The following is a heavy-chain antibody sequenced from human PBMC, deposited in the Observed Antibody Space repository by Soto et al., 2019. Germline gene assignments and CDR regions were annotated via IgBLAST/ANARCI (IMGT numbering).Heavy chain of an antibody. CDR2: IYYSGST. CDR1: GGSISSYY. V-gene: IGHV4-59*01. Sequence: QVQLQESGPGLVKPSETLSLTCTVSGGSISSYYWSWIRQPPGKGLEWIGYIYYSGSTNYNPSLKSGVTISVDTSKNQFSLKLSSVTAADTAVYYCARVGNEYYYDSSGYYYYFDYWGQGTLVTVSS. D-gene: IGHD3-22*01. J-gene: IGHJ4*02. CDR3: ARVGNEYYYDSSGYYYYFDY.